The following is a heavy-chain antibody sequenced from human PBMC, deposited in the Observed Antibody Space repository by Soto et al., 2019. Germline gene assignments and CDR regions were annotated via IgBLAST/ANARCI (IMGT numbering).Heavy chain of an antibody. Sequence: SETLSLTCTVSGDSISSYYWSWIRQPAGKGLEWIGRFYSSGSANYNPSLQSRVTMSIDTSKNQFSLELSSVTAADTAVYYCARAPNWNYYFYGVHVSSQANTVKVSS. CDR2: FYSSGSA. CDR3: ARAPNWNYYFYGVHV. J-gene: IGHJ6*02. V-gene: IGHV4-4*07. CDR1: GDSISSYY. D-gene: IGHD1-20*01.